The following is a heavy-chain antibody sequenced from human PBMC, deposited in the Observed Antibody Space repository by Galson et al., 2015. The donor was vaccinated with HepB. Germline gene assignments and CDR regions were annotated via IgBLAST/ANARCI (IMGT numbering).Heavy chain of an antibody. CDR3: AKNRGGGRGYSGYVYGY. CDR1: GFTFSSYG. V-gene: IGHV3-30*18. CDR2: ISYDGSNK. D-gene: IGHD5-12*01. Sequence: SLRLSCAASGFTFSSYGMHWVRQAPGKGLEWVAVISYDGSNKYYADSVKGRFTISRDNSKNTLYLQMNSLRAEDTAVYYCAKNRGGGRGYSGYVYGYWGQGTLVTVSS. J-gene: IGHJ4*02.